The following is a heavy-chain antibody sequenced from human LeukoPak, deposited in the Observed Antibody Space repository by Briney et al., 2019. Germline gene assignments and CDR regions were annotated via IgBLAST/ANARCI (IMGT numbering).Heavy chain of an antibody. CDR3: ARHFSYGSGSSRTLVHY. V-gene: IGHV3-9*01. Sequence: GRSLRLSCAASGFTFDDYAMHWVRQAPGKGLEWVSGISWNSGSIGYADSVKGRFTISRDNAKNSLYLQMSSLRAEDTAVYYCARHFSYGSGSSRTLVHYWGQGTLVIVSS. CDR2: ISWNSGSI. D-gene: IGHD3-10*01. J-gene: IGHJ4*02. CDR1: GFTFDDYA.